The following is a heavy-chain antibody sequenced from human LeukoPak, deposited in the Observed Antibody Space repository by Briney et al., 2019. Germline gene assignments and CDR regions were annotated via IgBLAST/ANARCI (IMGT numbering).Heavy chain of an antibody. CDR3: ARDNGGPDDY. CDR1: GGSFSGYY. V-gene: IGHV3-7*01. CDR2: IKQDGSEK. Sequence: ETLSLTCAVYGGSFSGYYWSWVRQAAGKGLEWVANIKQDGSEKYYVDSVKGRFTISRDNAKNSLYLQMNSLRAEDTAVYYCARDNGGPDDYWGQGTLVTVSS. J-gene: IGHJ4*02. D-gene: IGHD3-16*01.